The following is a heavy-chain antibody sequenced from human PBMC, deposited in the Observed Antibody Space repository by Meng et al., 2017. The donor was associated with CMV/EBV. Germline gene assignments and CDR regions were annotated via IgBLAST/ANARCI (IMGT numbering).Heavy chain of an antibody. V-gene: IGHV1-2*02. CDR2: INPNSGGT. D-gene: IGHD2-8*02. Sequence: ASVKVSCKASGYTFTGYYMHWVRQAPGQGLEWMGWINPNSGGTNYAQKFQGRATMTRDTSISTAYMELSRLRSDDTAVYYCAREFRVARTGGYHSYGMDVWGQGTTVTVSS. J-gene: IGHJ6*02. CDR1: GYTFTGYY. CDR3: AREFRVARTGGYHSYGMDV.